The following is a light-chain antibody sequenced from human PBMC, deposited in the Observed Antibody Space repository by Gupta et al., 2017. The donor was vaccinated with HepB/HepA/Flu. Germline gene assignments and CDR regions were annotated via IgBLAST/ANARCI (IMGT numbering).Light chain of an antibody. CDR2: RNN. Sequence: SVLTQPPSASGTPGQRVTISCSGSSSTIGSNTVNWYQKLPGTAPKLLIFRNNQRPSGVPDRFSGSKSGTSASLAISGLQSEDEADYFCAAWDDSLNGWVFGGGTKLTVL. J-gene: IGLJ3*02. CDR1: SSTIGSNT. CDR3: AAWDDSLNGWV. V-gene: IGLV1-44*01.